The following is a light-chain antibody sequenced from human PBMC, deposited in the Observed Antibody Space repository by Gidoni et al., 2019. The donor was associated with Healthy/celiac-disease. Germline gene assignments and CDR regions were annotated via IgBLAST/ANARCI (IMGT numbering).Light chain of an antibody. CDR1: QSISSW. V-gene: IGKV1-5*03. CDR3: QKYNSYPYT. CDR2: KAS. J-gene: IGKJ2*01. Sequence: DIPMNPSPSTLSASVGDRVTITCRASQSISSWLAWYQQKPGKAPKLLIYKASSLESGVPSRFSGSGSGTEFTLTISSLRPDDVATYYCQKYNSYPYTFGQGTKLEIK.